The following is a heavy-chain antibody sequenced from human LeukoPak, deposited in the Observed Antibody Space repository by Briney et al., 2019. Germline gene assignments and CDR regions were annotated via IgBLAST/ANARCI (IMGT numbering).Heavy chain of an antibody. CDR3: ARDRDNGSYCGY. CDR1: GFTFSSDA. V-gene: IGHV3-30*04. D-gene: IGHD1-26*01. J-gene: IGHJ4*02. CDR2: ISYDGSNK. Sequence: GRSLRLSCAAPGFTFSSDAMHWVRQAPGKGLEWGAVISYDGSNKYYAASVQGRFTISRDNSKNTLYLQMNSLRAEDTAVYYCARDRDNGSYCGYCGQGTLVTVSS.